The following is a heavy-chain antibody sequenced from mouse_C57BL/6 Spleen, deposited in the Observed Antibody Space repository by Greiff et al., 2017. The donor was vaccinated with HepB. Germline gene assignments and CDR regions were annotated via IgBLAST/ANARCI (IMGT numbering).Heavy chain of an antibody. D-gene: IGHD1-1*01. J-gene: IGHJ2*01. CDR2: IHPNSGST. V-gene: IGHV1-64*01. Sequence: QVQLQQPGAELVKPGASVKLSCKASGYTFTSYWMHWVKQRPGQGLEWIGMIHPNSGSTNYNEKLKSKATLTVDKSSSTAYMQLSSLTSEDSAVYYCARTINYYGSSRYFDYWGQGTTLTVSS. CDR1: GYTFTSYW. CDR3: ARTINYYGSSRYFDY.